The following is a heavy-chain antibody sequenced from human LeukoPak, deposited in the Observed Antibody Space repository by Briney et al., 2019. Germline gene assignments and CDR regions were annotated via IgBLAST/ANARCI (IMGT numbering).Heavy chain of an antibody. J-gene: IGHJ6*04. V-gene: IGHV3-48*03. D-gene: IGHD3-10*02. CDR2: ISSSGSTI. CDR3: AELGITMIGGV. CDR1: GFTFSSYE. Sequence: GGSLRLSCAASGFTFSSYEMNWVRQAPGKGLEWVSYISSSGSTIYYADSVKGRFTISRDNAKNSLYLQMNSLRAEDTAVYFXAELGITMIGGVWGKGTRSPSPQ.